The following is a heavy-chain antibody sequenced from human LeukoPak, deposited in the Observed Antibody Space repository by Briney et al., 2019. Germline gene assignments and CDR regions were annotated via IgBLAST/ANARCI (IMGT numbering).Heavy chain of an antibody. CDR1: GFTFSSYA. J-gene: IGHJ4*02. V-gene: IGHV3-23*01. CDR3: AKARLYSGHDFDY. Sequence: PGGSLRLSCAASGFTFSSYAMSWVRQAPGKGLDWVSGISGSGGSTYYADSVKGRFTISRDNSKNTLYLKMNSLRAEDTAVYYCAKARLYSGHDFDYWGQGTLVTVSS. D-gene: IGHD5-12*01. CDR2: ISGSGGST.